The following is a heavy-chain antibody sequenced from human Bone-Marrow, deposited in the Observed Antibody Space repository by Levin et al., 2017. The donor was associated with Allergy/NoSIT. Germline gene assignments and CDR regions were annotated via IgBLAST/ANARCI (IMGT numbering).Heavy chain of an antibody. J-gene: IGHJ4*02. D-gene: IGHD5-18*01. CDR1: GFTFSSYT. Sequence: GESLKISCAGSGFTFSSYTMVWVRQAPGKGLEWVTVISHDGSDKYYADFVKGRFAISRDNSNNTMYLQMNSLRAEDTAMYYCVRDGPVDTAFDNWGQGTLVTVSS. V-gene: IGHV3-30*09. CDR2: ISHDGSDK. CDR3: VRDGPVDTAFDN.